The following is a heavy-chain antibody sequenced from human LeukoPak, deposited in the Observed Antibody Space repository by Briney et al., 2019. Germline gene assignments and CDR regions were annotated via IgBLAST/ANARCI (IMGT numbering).Heavy chain of an antibody. CDR3: ARERSGYSLFDY. D-gene: IGHD3-22*01. Sequence: SETLSLTCTVSGYSISSAYYWGWIRPPSGKGLEWIGSIYHSGSTYYNPSLKSRVTISVDTSKNQFSLKLNSLTAADTAVYYCARERSGYSLFDYWGQGTLVTVSS. J-gene: IGHJ4*02. V-gene: IGHV4-38-2*02. CDR1: GYSISSAYY. CDR2: IYHSGST.